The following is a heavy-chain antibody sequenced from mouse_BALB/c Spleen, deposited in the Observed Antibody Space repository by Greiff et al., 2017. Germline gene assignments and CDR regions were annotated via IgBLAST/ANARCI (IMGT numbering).Heavy chain of an antibody. CDR3: ARKGLLRLYWYFDV. J-gene: IGHJ1*01. D-gene: IGHD1-2*01. Sequence: QVQLQQSGAELVRPGSSVKISCKASGYAFSSYWMNWVKPRPGQGLEWIGQIYPGDGDTNYNGKFKGKATLTADKSSSTAYMQLSSLTSEDSAVYFCARKGLLRLYWYFDVWGAGTTVTVSS. CDR2: IYPGDGDT. V-gene: IGHV1-80*01. CDR1: GYAFSSYW.